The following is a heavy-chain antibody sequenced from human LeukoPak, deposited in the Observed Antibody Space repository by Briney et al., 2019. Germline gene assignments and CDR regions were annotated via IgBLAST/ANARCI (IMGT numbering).Heavy chain of an antibody. CDR2: IYYSGST. CDR3: ARDRRGSSDFDY. CDR1: GGSISSYY. J-gene: IGHJ4*02. Sequence: SETLSLTCTVSGGSISSYYWSRIRQPPGKGLEWIGYIYYSGSTNYNPSLKSRVTISVDTSKNQFSLKLSSVTAADTAVYYCARDRRGSSDFDYWGQGTLVTVSS. V-gene: IGHV4-59*01. D-gene: IGHD1-26*01.